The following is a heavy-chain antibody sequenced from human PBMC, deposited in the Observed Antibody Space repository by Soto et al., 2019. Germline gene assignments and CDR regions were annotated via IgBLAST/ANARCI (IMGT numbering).Heavy chain of an antibody. D-gene: IGHD2-2*01. CDR3: ARTVTTSPYYFEH. CDR1: GGSISSGDYY. Sequence: SETLSLTCTVSGGSISSGDYYWSWIRQPPGKGLEWIGYIYYSGSTYYNPSLKSRVTISVDTSKNQFSLKLTSVTAADAAVYYCARTVTTSPYYFEHWGQGTLVTVSS. J-gene: IGHJ4*02. CDR2: IYYSGST. V-gene: IGHV4-30-4*01.